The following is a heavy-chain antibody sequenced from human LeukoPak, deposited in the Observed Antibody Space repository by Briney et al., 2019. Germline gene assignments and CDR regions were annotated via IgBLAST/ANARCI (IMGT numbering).Heavy chain of an antibody. CDR2: IYTSGST. Sequence: PSETLSLTCTVSGGSISSGSYYWSWIRQPAGKGLEWIGRIYTSGSTNSNPSLKSRVTISVDTSKNQFSLKLSSVTAADTAVYYCARSLWYSDAFDIWGQGTMVTVSS. D-gene: IGHD6-13*01. V-gene: IGHV4-61*02. J-gene: IGHJ3*02. CDR3: ARSLWYSDAFDI. CDR1: GGSISSGSYY.